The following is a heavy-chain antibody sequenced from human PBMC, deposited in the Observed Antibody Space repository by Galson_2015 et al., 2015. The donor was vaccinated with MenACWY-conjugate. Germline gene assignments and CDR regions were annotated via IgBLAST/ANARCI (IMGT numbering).Heavy chain of an antibody. J-gene: IGHJ3*02. D-gene: IGHD1-26*01. CDR3: TRRMLGSTDGYDI. Sequence: SLRLSCAASGFIFSAHYMDWVRQGPGRGLEWVGRIRDRGHSHTTEYAVSVKGRFTISRDESESSVYLQMNSLQSEDTAVYYCTRRMLGSTDGYDIWAKGQWSPS. CDR1: GFIFSAHY. V-gene: IGHV3-72*01. CDR2: IRDRGHSHTT.